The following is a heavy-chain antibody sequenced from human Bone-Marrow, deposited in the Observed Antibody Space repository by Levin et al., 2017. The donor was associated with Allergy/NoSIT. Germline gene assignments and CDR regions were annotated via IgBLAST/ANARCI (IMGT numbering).Heavy chain of an antibody. CDR3: VTDRDWGFDY. V-gene: IGHV3-48*02. D-gene: IGHD3/OR15-3a*01. J-gene: IGHJ4*02. CDR1: GFTFSTYP. CDR2: IWTSSSV. Sequence: AGGSLRLSCTASGFTFSTYPMNWVRQAPGKGLEWVSHIWTSSSVNYADSVRGRFTISRDNVENSVYLQMNSLRDEDTAVYYCVTDRDWGFDYWGQGTLVTVSS.